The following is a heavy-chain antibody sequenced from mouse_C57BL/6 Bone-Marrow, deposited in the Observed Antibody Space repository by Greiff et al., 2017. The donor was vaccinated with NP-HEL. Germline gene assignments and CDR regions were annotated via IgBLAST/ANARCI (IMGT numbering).Heavy chain of an antibody. J-gene: IGHJ3*01. D-gene: IGHD1-1*01. V-gene: IGHV1-59*01. CDR1: GYTFTSYW. Sequence: QVQLQQPGAELVRPGTSVKSSCKASGYTFTSYWMHWVKQRPGQGLEWIGVIDPSDSYTNYNQKFKGKATLTVDTSSSTAYMQLSSLTSEDSAVYYCARDYYGSSGAYWGQGTLVTVSA. CDR2: IDPSDSYT. CDR3: ARDYYGSSGAY.